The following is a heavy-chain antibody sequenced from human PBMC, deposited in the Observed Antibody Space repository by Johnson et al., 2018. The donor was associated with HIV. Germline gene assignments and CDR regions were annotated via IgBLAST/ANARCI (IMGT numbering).Heavy chain of an antibody. J-gene: IGHJ3*02. CDR1: GFTFSDYY. CDR3: ASRYTVDAFDI. Sequence: VQLVESGGGLVKPGGSLKLSCAASGFTFSDYYMSWIRQAPGKGLEWVSAISGSGGSTYYADSVKGRFTISRDNSKNTLYLQMNSLRAEDTAVYYCASRYTVDAFDIWGQGTMVTVSS. V-gene: IGHV3-23*04. D-gene: IGHD1-1*01. CDR2: ISGSGGST.